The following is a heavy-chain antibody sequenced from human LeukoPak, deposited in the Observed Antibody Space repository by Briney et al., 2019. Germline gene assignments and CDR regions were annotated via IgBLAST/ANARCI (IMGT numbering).Heavy chain of an antibody. CDR1: GGSTSSYY. J-gene: IGHJ4*02. Sequence: SETLSLTCTVSGGSTSSYYWSWIRQPPGKGLEWIGYIYYSGSTNYNPSLKSRVTISVDTSKNQFSLKLSSVTAADTAVYYCARLRGSYYSPIDYWGQGTLVTVSS. V-gene: IGHV4-59*08. CDR2: IYYSGST. D-gene: IGHD3-10*01. CDR3: ARLRGSYYSPIDY.